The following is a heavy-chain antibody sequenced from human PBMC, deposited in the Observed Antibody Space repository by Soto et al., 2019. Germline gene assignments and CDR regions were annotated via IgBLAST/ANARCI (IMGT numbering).Heavy chain of an antibody. J-gene: IGHJ6*02. Sequence: AAVKVSCKASGYTFSNYYIHWVRQAHGQGLEWMGIVNPSGGSTSYAQKFQGRVTMTRDTSTSTVYMEVSSLRSEDTAMYYCARAQAGINYYYYGMDVWRQ. V-gene: IGHV1-46*01. CDR2: VNPSGGST. CDR1: GYTFSNYY. D-gene: IGHD6-13*01. CDR3: ARAQAGINYYYYGMDV.